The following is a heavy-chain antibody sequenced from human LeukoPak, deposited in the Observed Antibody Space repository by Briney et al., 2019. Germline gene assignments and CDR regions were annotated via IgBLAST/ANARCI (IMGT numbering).Heavy chain of an antibody. Sequence: PGGSLRLSCAASGFTFSSYGMNWVRQAPGKGLEWVSYISSSGRTFYYADSVKGRFTISRDNAKNTLYLQMNSLRAEDTAVYYCVGAYDLRFWGQGTLVTVSS. D-gene: IGHD5-12*01. CDR3: VGAYDLRF. V-gene: IGHV3-48*03. J-gene: IGHJ4*02. CDR2: ISSSGRTF. CDR1: GFTFSSYG.